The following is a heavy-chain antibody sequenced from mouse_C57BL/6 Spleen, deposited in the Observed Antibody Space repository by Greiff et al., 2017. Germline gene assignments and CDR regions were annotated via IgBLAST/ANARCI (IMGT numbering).Heavy chain of an antibody. Sequence: EVQLVESGGGLVQPGGSLKLSCAASGFTFSDYYMYWVRQTPEKRLEWVAYISNGGGSNYYTDTVKGRVTISRDNAKNTLYLEMRRLKSEDTAMYYCARKDWDEAMDYWGQGTSVTVSS. V-gene: IGHV5-12*01. D-gene: IGHD4-1*01. CDR3: ARKDWDEAMDY. CDR2: ISNGGGSN. CDR1: GFTFSDYY. J-gene: IGHJ4*01.